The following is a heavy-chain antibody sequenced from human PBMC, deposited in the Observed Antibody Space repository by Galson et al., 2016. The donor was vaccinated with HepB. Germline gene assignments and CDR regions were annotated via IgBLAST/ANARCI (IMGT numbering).Heavy chain of an antibody. D-gene: IGHD1-26*01. CDR1: GFTFSNCA. V-gene: IGHV3-23*01. CDR3: ATSNSRSGSAWRITDY. J-gene: IGHJ4*02. CDR2: ITGSGRHT. Sequence: SLRLSCAASGFTFSNCAMTWVRQAPGKGLEWVSAITGSGRHTYYADSVKGRFTISRDNSKNTLYLQMNSLRAEDTAVYYCATSNSRSGSAWRITDYWGQGTMVTVSS.